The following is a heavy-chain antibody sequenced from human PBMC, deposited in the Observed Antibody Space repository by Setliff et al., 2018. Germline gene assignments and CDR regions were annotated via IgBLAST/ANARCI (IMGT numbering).Heavy chain of an antibody. CDR1: GGSFDSGTHY. CDR3: AGTPARGTTWLSPFDY. V-gene: IGHV4-61*02. Sequence: SETLSLTCTVTGGSFDSGTHYWSWIRQPAGKVPEWIGLIQGTGNTNYNPSLQSRATISFDTSKNQISLKITSVTAADTALYSCAGTPARGTTWLSPFDYWGQGIQVTVSS. D-gene: IGHD3-9*01. J-gene: IGHJ4*02. CDR2: IQGTGNT.